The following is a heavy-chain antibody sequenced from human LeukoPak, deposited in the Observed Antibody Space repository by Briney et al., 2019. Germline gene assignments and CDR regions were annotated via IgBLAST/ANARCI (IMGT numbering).Heavy chain of an antibody. CDR1: GFTFSSYW. CDR2: INSDGSST. CDR3: ARGGGLVIPLSAFDI. Sequence: PGGSLRLSCAASGFTFSSYWMHWVRQAPGKGLVWVSRINSDGSSTSYADSVKGRFSISRDNAKNSLYLQMNSLRAEDTAVYYCARGGGLVIPLSAFDIWGQGTMVAVSS. D-gene: IGHD3/OR15-3a*01. J-gene: IGHJ3*02. V-gene: IGHV3-74*01.